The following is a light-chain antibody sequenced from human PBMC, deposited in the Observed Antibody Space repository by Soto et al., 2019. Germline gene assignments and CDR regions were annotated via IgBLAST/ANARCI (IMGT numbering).Light chain of an antibody. CDR3: QQYNNWPPYT. J-gene: IGKJ2*01. CDR1: RSVSSN. V-gene: IGKV3-15*01. CDR2: CAS. Sequence: EIVMTQSPATLSVSPGERATLSCRASRSVSSNLSWYQQKPGQAPRLLMYCASSRATGIPARFIGSGSGTEFTLTIISLQYEDFAVYYCQQYNNWPPYTFGQGTKLEIK.